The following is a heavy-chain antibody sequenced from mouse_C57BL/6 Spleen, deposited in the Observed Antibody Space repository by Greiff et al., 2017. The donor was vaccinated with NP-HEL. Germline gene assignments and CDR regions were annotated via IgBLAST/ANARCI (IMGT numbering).Heavy chain of an antibody. Sequence: VQLQQSGAELVKPGASVKISCKASGYAFSSYWMNWVKQRPGKGLEWIGQIYPGDGDTNYNGKFKGKATLTADKSSSTAYMQLSSLTSEDSAVYFCARDSSGLSVGMDYWGQGTSVTVSS. V-gene: IGHV1-80*01. D-gene: IGHD3-2*02. CDR2: IYPGDGDT. J-gene: IGHJ4*01. CDR3: ARDSSGLSVGMDY. CDR1: GYAFSSYW.